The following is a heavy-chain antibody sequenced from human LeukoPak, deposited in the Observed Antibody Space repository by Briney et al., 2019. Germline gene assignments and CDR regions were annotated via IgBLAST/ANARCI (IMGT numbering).Heavy chain of an antibody. CDR2: IIPIFGTA. CDR1: GGTFSSYA. Sequence: ASVKVSCKASGGTFSSYAISWVRQAPGQGLEWMGGIIPIFGTANYAQKFQGRVTITADESTSTAYMELSSLRSEDTAVYYCARDPLRYFDWSHDAFDIWGQGTMVTVSS. V-gene: IGHV1-69*13. J-gene: IGHJ3*02. CDR3: ARDPLRYFDWSHDAFDI. D-gene: IGHD3-9*01.